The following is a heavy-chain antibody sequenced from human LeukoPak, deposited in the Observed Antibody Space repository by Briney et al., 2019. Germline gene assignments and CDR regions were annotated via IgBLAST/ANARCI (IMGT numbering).Heavy chain of an antibody. D-gene: IGHD1-7*01. Sequence: GGSVRLSCAASGYPFSSCWMHWARQDPGKGLVWVARINSDGSSTSYADSVKGRFTISRDDARNTLYLQMSSPRVEDTAVYYCARVTSLTGTIFDPWGQGTLVTVSS. CDR1: GYPFSSCW. J-gene: IGHJ5*02. CDR2: INSDGSST. CDR3: ARVTSLTGTIFDP. V-gene: IGHV3-74*01.